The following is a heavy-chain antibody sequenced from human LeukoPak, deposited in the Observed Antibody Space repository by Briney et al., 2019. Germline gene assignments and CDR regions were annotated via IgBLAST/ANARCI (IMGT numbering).Heavy chain of an antibody. J-gene: IGHJ4*02. CDR1: GFTFSSYS. D-gene: IGHD6-13*01. CDR3: AKIAVVASGATKGYLDY. V-gene: IGHV3-48*01. CDR2: ISSSRSTI. Sequence: PGGSLRLSCAASGFTFSSYSMNWVRQAPGKGLEWVSYISSSRSTIYYADSVKGRFTISRDNAKNSLYLQMNSLRAEDMAVYYCAKIAVVASGATKGYLDYWGQGTVVTVSS.